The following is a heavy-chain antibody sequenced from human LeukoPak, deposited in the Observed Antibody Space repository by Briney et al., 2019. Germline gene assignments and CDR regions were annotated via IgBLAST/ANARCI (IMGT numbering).Heavy chain of an antibody. CDR3: ARGDGSSWTRSYFDY. CDR2: INPNSGGT. D-gene: IGHD6-13*01. J-gene: IGHJ4*02. CDR1: GYTFTSYY. Sequence: EASVKVSCKASGYTFTSYYMHWVRQAPGQGLEWMGWINPNSGGTNYAQKFQGRVTMTRDTSISTAYMELSRLRSDDTAVYYCARGDGSSWTRSYFDYWGQGTLVTVSS. V-gene: IGHV1-2*02.